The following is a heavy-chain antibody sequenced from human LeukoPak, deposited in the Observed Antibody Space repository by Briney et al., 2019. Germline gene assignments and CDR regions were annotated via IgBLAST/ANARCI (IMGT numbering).Heavy chain of an antibody. D-gene: IGHD2-2*01. J-gene: IGHJ5*02. Sequence: GSVTVSCMASGYTFTAYYMHWVRQAPGQGLEWVGWINHNSGGTDYAQKFQGRVTITRETSIREVCMELNRLRADDTAVYYCSRDGGGYQLRYLFDPCGQGTLGTVSS. CDR3: SRDGGGYQLRYLFDP. CDR2: INHNSGGT. CDR1: GYTFTAYY. V-gene: IGHV1-2*02.